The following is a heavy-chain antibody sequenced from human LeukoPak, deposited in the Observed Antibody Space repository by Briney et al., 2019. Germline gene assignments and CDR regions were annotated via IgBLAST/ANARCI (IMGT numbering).Heavy chain of an antibody. CDR1: GFTFDDYV. V-gene: IGHV3-20*04. J-gene: IGHJ6*03. Sequence: GGSLRLSCAASGFTFDDYVMSWVRQAPGKGLEWVAGINWKGDSTGYVDSVKGRFTISRDNAKNSLYLQMNSLRAEDTALYYCARGRGSFYYYHMDVWGKGTTVTVSS. CDR2: INWKGDST. CDR3: ARGRGSFYYYHMDV.